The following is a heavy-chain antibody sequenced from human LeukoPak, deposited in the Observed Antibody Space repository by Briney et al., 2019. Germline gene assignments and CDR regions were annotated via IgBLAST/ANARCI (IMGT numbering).Heavy chain of an antibody. D-gene: IGHD2-15*01. CDR2: IYYSGST. CDR3: ARGGGSCYSCCFDP. J-gene: IGHJ5*02. CDR1: GGSISSGGYY. V-gene: IGHV4-31*03. Sequence: SETLSLTCTVSGGSISSGGYYWSWVRQHPGKGLEWIGYIYYSGSTYYNPSLKSRVTISVDTSKNQFSLKLSSVTAADTAVYYCARGGGSCYSCCFDPWGQGTLVTVSS.